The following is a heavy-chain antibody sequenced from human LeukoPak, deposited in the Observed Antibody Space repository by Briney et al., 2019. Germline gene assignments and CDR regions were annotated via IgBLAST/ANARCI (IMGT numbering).Heavy chain of an antibody. J-gene: IGHJ4*02. CDR1: GYTFTGYY. Sequence: ASVKVSCKASGYTFTGYYMHWVRQAPGQGLEWMGWINPNSGGTNYAQKFQGRVTMTRDTSISTAYMELSRLRSDDTAVYYCARDPTSTWSGSLGDYWGQGTLVTVSS. CDR2: INPNSGGT. D-gene: IGHD3-3*01. V-gene: IGHV1-2*02. CDR3: ARDPTSTWSGSLGDY.